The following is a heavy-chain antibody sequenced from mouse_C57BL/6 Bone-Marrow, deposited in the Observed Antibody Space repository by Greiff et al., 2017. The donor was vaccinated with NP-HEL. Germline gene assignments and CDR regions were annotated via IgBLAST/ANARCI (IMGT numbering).Heavy chain of an antibody. CDR1: GFNIKDDY. V-gene: IGHV14-4*01. J-gene: IGHJ3*01. CDR2: IDPENGDT. Sequence: EVQLQQSGAELVRPGASVKLSCTASGFNIKDDYMHWVKQRPEQGLEWIGWIDPENGDTEYASKFQGKATITADTSSNTAYLQLSSLTSEYTAVYYCTTFDHDWFAYWGQGTLVTVSA. CDR3: TTFDHDWFAY.